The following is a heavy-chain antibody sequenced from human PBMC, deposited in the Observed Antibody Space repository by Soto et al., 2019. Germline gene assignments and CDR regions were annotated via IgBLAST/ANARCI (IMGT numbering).Heavy chain of an antibody. CDR2: ISTSTSII. CDR1: GFTFSTYH. V-gene: IGHV3-48*01. J-gene: IGHJ3*02. Sequence: EVQLVESGGGLVQPGGSLRLSCAASGFTFSTYHMNWVRQAPGKGLEWVSYISTSTSIIYYADSVKGRFTISRDNAKNSLDLQINSLRAEETAMYYCARDPVPFDWFTRGATTTFDIWGQGTMGTVSS. CDR3: ARDPVPFDWFTRGATTTFDI. D-gene: IGHD3-9*01.